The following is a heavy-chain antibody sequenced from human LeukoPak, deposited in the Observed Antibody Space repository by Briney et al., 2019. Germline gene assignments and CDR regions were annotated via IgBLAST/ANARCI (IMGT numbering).Heavy chain of an antibody. Sequence: GGSLRLSCAASGFTFSDYYMSWIRQAPGKGLEWVSYISSSGSTIYYADSVKGRFTISRDNAKNSLYLQMNSLRAEDAAVYYCARESISGMGRAFDIWGQGTMVTVSS. CDR1: GFTFSDYY. CDR3: ARESISGMGRAFDI. J-gene: IGHJ3*02. D-gene: IGHD3-10*01. CDR2: ISSSGSTI. V-gene: IGHV3-11*01.